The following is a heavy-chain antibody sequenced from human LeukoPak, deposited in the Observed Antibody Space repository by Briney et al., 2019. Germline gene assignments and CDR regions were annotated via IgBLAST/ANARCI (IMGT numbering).Heavy chain of an antibody. V-gene: IGHV4-39*01. CDR3: LRSHGAY. Sequence: SETLSLTCTVFGGSISSSVYLWGWVRQPPGKGLELIGNIHYSGSTYYNPSLKSRVTISVDTSKNQFSLNLRSVTAADTAVYYCLRSHGAYWGQGTLVTVS. J-gene: IGHJ4*02. D-gene: IGHD3-10*01. CDR2: IHYSGST. CDR1: GGSISSSVYL.